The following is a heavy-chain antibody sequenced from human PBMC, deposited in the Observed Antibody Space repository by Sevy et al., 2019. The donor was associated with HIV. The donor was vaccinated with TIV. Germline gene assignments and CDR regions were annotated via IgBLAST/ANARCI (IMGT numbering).Heavy chain of an antibody. CDR2: IYYSGRT. V-gene: IGHV4-59*01. CDR1: DDSISGYY. J-gene: IGHJ6*02. CDR3: AGTTPYYYDGMDV. Sequence: SETLSLTCTVSDDSISGYYWSWIRQPPGKGLEWIGYIYYSGRTNYNPSLKSRATISADMSTNHFSLKLSSVTAADMAVYYCAGTTPYYYDGMDVWGQGTTVTVSS. D-gene: IGHD4-17*01.